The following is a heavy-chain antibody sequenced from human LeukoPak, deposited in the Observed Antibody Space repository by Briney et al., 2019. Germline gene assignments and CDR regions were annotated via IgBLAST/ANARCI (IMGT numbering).Heavy chain of an antibody. V-gene: IGHV4-59*04. D-gene: IGHD6-13*01. CDR3: AAISLTIAAAGSTSAYYYYSYMDV. Sequence: SETLSLTCTVSGGSISSYYWSWIRQPPGKGLEWIGYIYYSGSTYYNPSLKSRVTISVDTSKNQFSLKLSSVTAADTAVYYCAAISLTIAAAGSTSAYYYYSYMDVWGKGTTVTVSS. J-gene: IGHJ6*03. CDR1: GGSISSYY. CDR2: IYYSGST.